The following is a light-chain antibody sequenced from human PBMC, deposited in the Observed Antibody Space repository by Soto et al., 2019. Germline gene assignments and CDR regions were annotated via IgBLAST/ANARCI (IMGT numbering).Light chain of an antibody. CDR3: QQYGSAPWT. Sequence: EIVLTQPPGTLPLSPGERATLSCRASLSVASNYLAWYQQKPGQAPRLLIYAASGRATGIPDRFSGSGSGTDFTLSISRLAPEDFAVYYCQQYGSAPWTFGQGTKVEIK. V-gene: IGKV3-20*01. CDR1: LSVASNY. CDR2: AAS. J-gene: IGKJ1*01.